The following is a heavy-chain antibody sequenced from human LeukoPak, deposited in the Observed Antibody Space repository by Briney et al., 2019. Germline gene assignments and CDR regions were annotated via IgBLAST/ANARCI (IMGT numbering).Heavy chain of an antibody. V-gene: IGHV3-74*01. Sequence: GGSLRLSCAVSGFTLSSNWMHWVRQVPGEGLVWVSRIDNHGSGTSYADSVRGRFTISRDDAKNTVYLQMNSLRAEDTAVYYCAKGPTIFGANDAFDTWGQGTMVTVSS. CDR1: GFTLSSNW. CDR3: AKGPTIFGANDAFDT. D-gene: IGHD3-3*01. CDR2: IDNHGSGT. J-gene: IGHJ3*02.